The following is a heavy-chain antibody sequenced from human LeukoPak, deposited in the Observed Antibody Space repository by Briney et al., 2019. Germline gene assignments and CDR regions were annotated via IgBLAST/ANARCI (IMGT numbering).Heavy chain of an antibody. CDR1: GGSFSGYY. D-gene: IGHD5-18*01. J-gene: IGHJ4*02. CDR2: INHSGST. Sequence: PSETLSLTCAVYGGSFSGYYWSWIRQPPGKGLEWIGEINHSGSTNYNPSLKSRVTISVDTSKNQFSLKLSSVTAADTAVYYCASGTAMYYFDYWGQGTLVTVSS. V-gene: IGHV4-34*01. CDR3: ASGTAMYYFDY.